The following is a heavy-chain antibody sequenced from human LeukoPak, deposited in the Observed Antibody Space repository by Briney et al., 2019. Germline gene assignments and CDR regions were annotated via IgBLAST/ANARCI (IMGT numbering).Heavy chain of an antibody. D-gene: IGHD3-10*01. V-gene: IGHV3-74*01. CDR3: TSQFSKAGGY. Sequence: GGSLRLSCAASGFTLSNYWMQWVRQAPGKGLVWVSRINSDGSSTNYADSVKGRFTISRDNAKNTLYLQMNSLSADDTAVYYCTSQFSKAGGYWGQGILVTVSS. CDR1: GFTLSNYW. CDR2: INSDGSST. J-gene: IGHJ4*02.